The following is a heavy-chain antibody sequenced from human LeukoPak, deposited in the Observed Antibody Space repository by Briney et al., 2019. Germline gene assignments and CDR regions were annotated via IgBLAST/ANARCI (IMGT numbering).Heavy chain of an antibody. Sequence: PSETLSLTCAVYGGSFSGYYWSWIRQPPGKGLEWIGEINHSGSTNYNPSLKSRVTISVDTSKNQFSLKLSSVTAADTAVYYCASRYCSSTSCYRRAYDAFDIWGQGTMVTVSS. J-gene: IGHJ3*02. V-gene: IGHV4-34*01. D-gene: IGHD2-2*02. CDR3: ASRYCSSTSCYRRAYDAFDI. CDR1: GGSFSGYY. CDR2: INHSGST.